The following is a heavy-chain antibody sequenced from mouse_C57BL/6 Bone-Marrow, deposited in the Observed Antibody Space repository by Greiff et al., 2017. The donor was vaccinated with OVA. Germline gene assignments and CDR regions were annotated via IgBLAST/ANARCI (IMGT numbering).Heavy chain of an antibody. CDR3: ASAVFAY. Sequence: VKLQQPGAELVKPGASVKLSCKASGYTFTSYWMQWVKQRPGQGLEWIGEIDPSDSVTNYNQKFKGKATLTVDTSSSTAYMQLSSLTSEDSAVYYCASAVFAYWGQGTLVTVSA. V-gene: IGHV1-50*01. CDR1: GYTFTSYW. CDR2: IDPSDSVT. J-gene: IGHJ3*01.